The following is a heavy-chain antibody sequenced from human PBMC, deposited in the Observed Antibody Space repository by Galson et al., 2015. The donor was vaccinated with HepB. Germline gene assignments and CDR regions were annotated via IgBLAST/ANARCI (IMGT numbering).Heavy chain of an antibody. Sequence: SVKVSCKASGYTFTNYGISWVRQAPGQGLEWMGWISVYNGNTNYAQKLQGRVTVTTDTSTSTAYMELRSLKSDDTAVYYCARVGPRWSHFDYWGQGTLVTVSS. J-gene: IGHJ4*02. V-gene: IGHV1-18*01. D-gene: IGHD6-13*01. CDR2: ISVYNGNT. CDR3: ARVGPRWSHFDY. CDR1: GYTFTNYG.